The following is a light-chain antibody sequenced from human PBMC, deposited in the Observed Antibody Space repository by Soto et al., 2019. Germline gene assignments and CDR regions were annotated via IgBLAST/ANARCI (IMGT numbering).Light chain of an antibody. J-gene: IGLJ2*01. CDR2: YDS. V-gene: IGLV3-21*04. Sequence: SYELTQPPSVSVAPGKTARITCGGNNMGSKSVHWYQQKPGQAPVLVIYYDSDRPSGIPERFSGSNSGNTATLTISRVEAGDEADYYCQVWDSSSDHVVFVGGTKLTVL. CDR3: QVWDSSSDHVV. CDR1: NMGSKS.